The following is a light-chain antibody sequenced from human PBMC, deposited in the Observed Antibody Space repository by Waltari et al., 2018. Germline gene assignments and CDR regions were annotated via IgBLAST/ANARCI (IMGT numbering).Light chain of an antibody. Sequence: DIHLTQSPSFLSASVGDRITITCRASQDIATSLPWFQQKPGKAPNLLIYSASTLQIGVPSRFSGSGSGTEFTLTFSSLQPDDFATYYCQQFSDYPLTFGPGTKVDIK. J-gene: IGKJ3*01. CDR2: SAS. CDR1: QDIATS. V-gene: IGKV1-9*01. CDR3: QQFSDYPLT.